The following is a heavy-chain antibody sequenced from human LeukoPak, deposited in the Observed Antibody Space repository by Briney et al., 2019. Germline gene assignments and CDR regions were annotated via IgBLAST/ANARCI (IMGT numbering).Heavy chain of an antibody. J-gene: IGHJ4*02. CDR3: VRDGSYYDSSGYYYLY. Sequence: ASVNVSCKASGGSFSSYAISWVRQAPGQGLEWMGGITPMFGTANYAQKFQGRVTITADESTSKVYMELSSLRSDDTAVYYCVRDGSYYDSSGYYYLYWGQGTLVTVSS. CDR1: GGSFSSYA. D-gene: IGHD3-22*01. V-gene: IGHV1-69*13. CDR2: ITPMFGTA.